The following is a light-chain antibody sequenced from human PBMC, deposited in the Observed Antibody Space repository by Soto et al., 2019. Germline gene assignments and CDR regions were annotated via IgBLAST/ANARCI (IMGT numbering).Light chain of an antibody. CDR2: GAS. J-gene: IGKJ4*01. CDR1: QSVNSNY. V-gene: IGKV3-20*01. CDR3: QQYNTYPLT. Sequence: EIVLTQSPGTLSVSPGERVTLSCRASQSVNSNYLAWYQQRPGQAPRLLIFGASYRATGIPDRFSGSGSGTDFNITISSLQPDDFATYYCQQYNTYPLTFGGGTTVEIK.